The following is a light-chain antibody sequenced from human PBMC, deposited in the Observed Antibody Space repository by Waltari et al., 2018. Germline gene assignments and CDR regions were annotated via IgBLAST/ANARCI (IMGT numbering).Light chain of an antibody. Sequence: TQDPAVSVAMGQTVRITCQGDSLRRYYESWYRQRPGQAPILVMYDKNNRPSGVPDRFAGSSSDNTASLTITGAQAEDEAYYYCHSRDASGVGGTFGGGTKLTVL. J-gene: IGLJ3*02. CDR2: DKN. CDR1: SLRRYY. V-gene: IGLV3-19*01. CDR3: HSRDASGVGGT.